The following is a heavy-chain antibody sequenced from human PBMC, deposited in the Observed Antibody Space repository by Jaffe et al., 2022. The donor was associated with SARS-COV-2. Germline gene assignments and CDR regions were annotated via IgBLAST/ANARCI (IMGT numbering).Heavy chain of an antibody. CDR2: IWYDGSNK. V-gene: IGHV3-33*01. J-gene: IGHJ6*02. D-gene: IGHD5-18*01. CDR1: GFTFSSYG. CDR3: ARDVEARGYSYDYYYYGMDV. Sequence: QVQLVESGGGVVQPGRSLRLSCVASGFTFSSYGMHWVRQAPGKGLEWVAVIWYDGSNKYYVDSVKGRFTISRDNSKNTVYLQMNSLRAEDTAVYYCARDVEARGYSYDYYYYGMDVWGQGTTVTVSS.